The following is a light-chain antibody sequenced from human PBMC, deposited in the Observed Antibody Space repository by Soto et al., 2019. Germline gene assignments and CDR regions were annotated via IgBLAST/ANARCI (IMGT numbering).Light chain of an antibody. J-gene: IGKJ1*01. CDR1: QSVGSNS. CDR3: QQYGSSPRT. Sequence: EVVLTQSPGTLSLSPGERATLSCRASQSVGSNSLAWYQQKPGQAPRLLIYGSSSRATGIPDRFSGSGSGTDFTLTVSRLESEDFAVYYCQQYGSSPRTFGQGTKVDIK. V-gene: IGKV3-20*01. CDR2: GSS.